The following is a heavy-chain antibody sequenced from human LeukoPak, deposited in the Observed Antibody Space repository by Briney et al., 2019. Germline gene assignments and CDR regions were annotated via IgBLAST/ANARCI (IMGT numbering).Heavy chain of an antibody. Sequence: GGSLRLSCAASGFTFSSYAMSWVRQAPGKGLEWVSAISGSGGSIYYADSVKGRFTISRDNSKNTLYLQMNSLRAEDTAVYYCAKEGSVLLWFGEYYFDYWGQGTLVTVSS. D-gene: IGHD3-10*01. CDR2: ISGSGGSI. V-gene: IGHV3-23*01. J-gene: IGHJ4*02. CDR3: AKEGSVLLWFGEYYFDY. CDR1: GFTFSSYA.